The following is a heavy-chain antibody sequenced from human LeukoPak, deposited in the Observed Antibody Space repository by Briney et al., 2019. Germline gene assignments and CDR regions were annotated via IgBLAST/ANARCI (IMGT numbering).Heavy chain of an antibody. Sequence: PGRSLRLSCAASGFTFSGYAMHWVRQAPGKGLEWVAVISYDGRNKYYADSVKDRFTISRDNSKTTLYLEMNSLGAEDTAVYYCARDFHSGPHYDFWSGYGSFWFDPWGQGTLVTVSS. CDR3: ARDFHSGPHYDFWSGYGSFWFDP. CDR1: GFTFSGYA. D-gene: IGHD3-3*01. J-gene: IGHJ5*02. CDR2: ISYDGRNK. V-gene: IGHV3-30*04.